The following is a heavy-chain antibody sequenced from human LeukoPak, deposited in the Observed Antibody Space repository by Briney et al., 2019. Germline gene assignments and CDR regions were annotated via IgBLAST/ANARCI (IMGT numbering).Heavy chain of an antibody. CDR3: ARGVVAYYFDY. D-gene: IGHD2-15*01. J-gene: IGHJ4*02. V-gene: IGHV4-59*12. CDR2: IYYSGST. Sequence: PSETLSLTCTVSGGSISSYYWSWIRQPPGKGLEWIGYIYYSGSTNYNPSLKSRVTMSVDTSKNQFSLKLSSVTAADTAVYYCARGVVAYYFDYWGQGTLVTVSS. CDR1: GGSISSYY.